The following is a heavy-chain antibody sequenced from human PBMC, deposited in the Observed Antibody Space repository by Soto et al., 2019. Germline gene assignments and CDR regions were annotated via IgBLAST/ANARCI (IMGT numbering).Heavy chain of an antibody. J-gene: IGHJ6*02. CDR1: GGTVSSYA. D-gene: IGHD6-6*01. CDR2: IIPIFGTA. Sequence: SVKVSCKASGGTVSSYAISWVRQAPGQGLEWMGGIIPIFGTANYAQKFQGRVTITADESTSTAYIELRSLRSEATAVNYCAAPRGGRSSSRKHFNYYGMDVWGQGTTVTVSS. V-gene: IGHV1-69*13. CDR3: AAPRGGRSSSRKHFNYYGMDV.